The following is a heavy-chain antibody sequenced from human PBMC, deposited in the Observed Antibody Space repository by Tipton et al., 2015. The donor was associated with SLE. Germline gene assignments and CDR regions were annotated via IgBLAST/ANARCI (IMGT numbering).Heavy chain of an antibody. CDR3: ARGYDSSGWDAFDI. CDR2: IYYSGST. V-gene: IGHV4-39*07. CDR1: GGSISSSSYY. Sequence: TLSLTCTVSGGSISSSSYYWGWTRLPPGRGLEWIGRIYYSGSTYYNPSLKSRVTISVDTSKNPFSLKLSSVTAADTAVYYCARGYDSSGWDAFDIWGQGTMVTVSS. J-gene: IGHJ3*02. D-gene: IGHD3-22*01.